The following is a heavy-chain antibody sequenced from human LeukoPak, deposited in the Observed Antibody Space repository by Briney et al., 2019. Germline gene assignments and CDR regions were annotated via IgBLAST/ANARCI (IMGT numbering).Heavy chain of an antibody. J-gene: IGHJ4*02. CDR3: ARDGGLQYQLHH. Sequence: GGSLRLSCAASGFTFSDYYMSWIRQAPGKGLEWVSYISSSGSIIYYADPVKGRFTVSRDNAKNSLYLQMNSLRAEDTAVYYCARDGGLQYQLHHWGQGTLVTVSS. CDR2: ISSSGSII. CDR1: GFTFSDYY. D-gene: IGHD2-2*01. V-gene: IGHV3-11*01.